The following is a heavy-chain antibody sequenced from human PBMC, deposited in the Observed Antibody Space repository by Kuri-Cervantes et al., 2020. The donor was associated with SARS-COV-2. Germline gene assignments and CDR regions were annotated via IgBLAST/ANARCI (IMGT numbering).Heavy chain of an antibody. V-gene: IGHV1-69*06. J-gene: IGHJ3*01. CDR3: ARDRIGRENAFDV. Sequence: SVKVSCKAIGDTVSSYSISWVRQAPGQGLEWMGGIIPLFGTTGSAQTFRGRITITADKSTNTAYMELSSLTSEDTAMYFCARDRIGRENAFDVWGLGTMVTVSS. CDR2: IIPLFGTT. D-gene: IGHD3-3*02. CDR1: GDTVSSYS.